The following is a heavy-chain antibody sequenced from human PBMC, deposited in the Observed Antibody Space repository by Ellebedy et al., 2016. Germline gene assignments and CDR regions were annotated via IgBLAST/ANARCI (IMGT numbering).Heavy chain of an antibody. J-gene: IGHJ4*02. D-gene: IGHD5-24*01. V-gene: IGHV3-30-3*01. CDR1: GFTFSSYA. Sequence: GGSLRLXXAASGFTFSSYAVHWVRQAPGKGLEWVAVISYDGSNKNYADSVKGRFTISRDDSKNTLYLQMNSLRAEDTAMYYCARDTFDGNNNEGPSDYWGQGTLVTVSS. CDR2: ISYDGSNK. CDR3: ARDTFDGNNNEGPSDY.